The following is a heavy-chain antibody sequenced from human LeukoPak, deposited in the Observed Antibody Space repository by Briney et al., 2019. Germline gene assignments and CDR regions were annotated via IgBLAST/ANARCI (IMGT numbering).Heavy chain of an antibody. V-gene: IGHV4-59*01. CDR2: IYYSGST. CDR1: GGSISSYY. D-gene: IGHD3-3*01. J-gene: IGHJ4*02. Sequence: PSETLSLTCTVSGGSISSYYWSWIRQPPGKGLEWIGYIYYSGSTNYNPSLKSRVTISVDTSKNQFSLKLSSVTAADTAVYYCARAINWSGYYRHHFDYWGQGTLVTVSS. CDR3: ARAINWSGYYRHHFDY.